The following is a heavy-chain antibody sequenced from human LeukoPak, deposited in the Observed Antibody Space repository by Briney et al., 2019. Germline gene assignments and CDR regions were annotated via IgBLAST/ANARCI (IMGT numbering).Heavy chain of an antibody. Sequence: GGSLRLSCAASGFTFSRYWMSWVRQAPGKGLEWVANIKQDGSEKYYVDSVKGRFTISRDNARNSLYLQMNSLRAEDTAVYYCARFETVAAKPLEYWGQGTLVTVSS. V-gene: IGHV3-7*01. CDR3: ARFETVAAKPLEY. J-gene: IGHJ4*02. CDR1: GFTFSRYW. CDR2: IKQDGSEK. D-gene: IGHD6-19*01.